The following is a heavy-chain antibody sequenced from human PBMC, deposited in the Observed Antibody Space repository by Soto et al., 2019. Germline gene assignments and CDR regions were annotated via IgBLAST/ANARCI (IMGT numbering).Heavy chain of an antibody. D-gene: IGHD1-1*01. CDR2: IYYSGST. CDR1: GGSVSSGSYY. CDR3: ASFLRTYKTFDY. Sequence: AETLSLTCTVSGGSVSSGSYYWSWIRHPPGKGLEWIGYIYYSGSTNYNPSLKSRVTISVDTSKNQFSLKLSSVTAADTAVYYCASFLRTYKTFDYWGQGTLVTVSS. J-gene: IGHJ4*02. V-gene: IGHV4-61*01.